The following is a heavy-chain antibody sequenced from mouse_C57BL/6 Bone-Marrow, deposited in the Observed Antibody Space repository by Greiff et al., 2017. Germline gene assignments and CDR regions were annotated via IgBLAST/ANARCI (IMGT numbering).Heavy chain of an antibody. CDR1: GFSLNTFDMS. CDR3: ARGYYGSSSWFAY. CDR2: IWWGDDK. J-gene: IGHJ3*01. D-gene: IGHD1-1*01. Sequence: QVTLKVSGPGILQPSQTLSLTCSFSGFSLNTFDMSVGWLRPPSGKGLVWLAHIWWGDDKYYNPALKSRLTISKDTSKDLVFLKIANVDTADTATYYGARGYYGSSSWFAYWGQGTLVTVSA. V-gene: IGHV8-8*01.